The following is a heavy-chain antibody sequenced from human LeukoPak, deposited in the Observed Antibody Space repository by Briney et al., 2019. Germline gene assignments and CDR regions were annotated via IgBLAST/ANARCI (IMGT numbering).Heavy chain of an antibody. CDR1: GYTFTNYG. Sequence: ASVKVSCKASGYTFTNYGISWVRQAPGQGLEWMGWISAYNGNTNYAQKLQGRVTMTTDTSTSTAYMELRSLRSDGTAVYYCAREIAAAGRYYFDYWGQGTLVTVSS. D-gene: IGHD6-13*01. CDR3: AREIAAAGRYYFDY. CDR2: ISAYNGNT. J-gene: IGHJ4*02. V-gene: IGHV1-18*01.